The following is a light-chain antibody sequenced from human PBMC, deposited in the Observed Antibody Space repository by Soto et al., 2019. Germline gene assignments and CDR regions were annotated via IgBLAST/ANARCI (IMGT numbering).Light chain of an antibody. V-gene: IGKV3-20*01. CDR1: QTVSSNS. CDR3: LQYANSPFT. J-gene: IGKJ3*01. Sequence: ENVLTQSPGTLSLSPGERATLSCRASQTVSSNSLAWYQQKPGQAPRFIIYGASHRAIGIPDRFSGSGSGTDFTLTISRLEPEDFAVYYCLQYANSPFTFGPGTKVDIK. CDR2: GAS.